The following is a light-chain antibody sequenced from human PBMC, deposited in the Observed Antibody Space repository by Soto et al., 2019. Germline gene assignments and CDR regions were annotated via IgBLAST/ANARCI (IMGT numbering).Light chain of an antibody. CDR2: GAY. Sequence: DIQMTQSPSSVSASVGDRVTITCRASQGISNWLAWYQQQPGRAPKLLIYGAYTLQTGVPSRFSGGGSGTHFTLIISRLQPEDFATYYWQQTNTFFPLTFGGGTRVEIK. V-gene: IGKV1-12*01. CDR1: QGISNW. CDR3: QQTNTFFPLT. J-gene: IGKJ4*01.